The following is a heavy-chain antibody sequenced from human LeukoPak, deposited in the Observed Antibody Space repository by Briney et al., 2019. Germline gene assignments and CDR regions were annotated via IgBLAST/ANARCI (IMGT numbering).Heavy chain of an antibody. V-gene: IGHV4-4*02. D-gene: IGHD1-26*01. Sequence: SETLSLTCGVSAGSITTTNYWSWVRQPPGGGLEWIGEISLAGRTRYNPSLQSRVHISIDESKNHLYLNLASVTAADTAVYYCSRESGPFCPFGHWGQGTLVAVTS. CDR2: ISLAGRT. J-gene: IGHJ4*02. CDR1: AGSITTTNY. CDR3: SRESGPFCPFGH.